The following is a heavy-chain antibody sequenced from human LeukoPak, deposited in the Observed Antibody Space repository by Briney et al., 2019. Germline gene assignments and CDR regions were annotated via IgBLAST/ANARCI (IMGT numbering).Heavy chain of an antibody. Sequence: GATVKVSCKASGYTFTGYYMHWVRQAPGQGLEWMGRINPNSGGTNYAQKFQGRVTMTENTSTDTAYMELSSLRSEDTAVYYCAHTGGSGSYDYWGQGTLVTVSS. CDR2: INPNSGGT. CDR3: AHTGGSGSYDY. J-gene: IGHJ4*02. CDR1: GYTFTGYY. D-gene: IGHD3-10*01. V-gene: IGHV1-2*06.